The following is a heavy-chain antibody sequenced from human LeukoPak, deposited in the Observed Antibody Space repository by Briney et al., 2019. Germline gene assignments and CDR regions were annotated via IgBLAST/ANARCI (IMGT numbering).Heavy chain of an antibody. CDR2: ISGSGGST. CDR1: GFTFSSYA. CDR3: AKDVYYYDSSGYPYHFDY. V-gene: IGHV3-23*01. D-gene: IGHD3-22*01. Sequence: GGSLRLSCAASGFTFSSYAMSWVRQAPGKGLEWVSAISGSGGSTYYADSVKGRFTISRDNSKNTLYLQMNSLRAEDTAVYYCAKDVYYYDSSGYPYHFDYWGQGTLVTVSS. J-gene: IGHJ4*02.